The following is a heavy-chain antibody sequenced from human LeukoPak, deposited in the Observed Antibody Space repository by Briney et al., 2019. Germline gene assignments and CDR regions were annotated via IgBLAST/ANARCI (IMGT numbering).Heavy chain of an antibody. Sequence: ASVKVSCKASGYTFTSYYMHWVRQAPGQGLEWMGIINPSGGSTSYAQKFQGRVTMTRDMSTSTVYMELSSLRSEDTAVYYCARDFWRKGGWFDPWGQGTLVTVSS. CDR2: INPSGGST. CDR1: GYTFTSYY. J-gene: IGHJ5*02. CDR3: ARDFWRKGGWFDP. D-gene: IGHD3-3*01. V-gene: IGHV1-46*01.